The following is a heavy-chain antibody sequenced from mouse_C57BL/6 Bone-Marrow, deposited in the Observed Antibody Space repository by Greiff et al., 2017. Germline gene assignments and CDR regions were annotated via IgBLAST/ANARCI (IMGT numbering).Heavy chain of an antibody. CDR2: IYPGSGST. Sequence: QVQLQQPGAELVKPGASVKMSCKASGYTFTSYWITWVKQRPGQGLEWIGDIYPGSGSTNYNEKFKSKATLTVDTSSRTAYMQLSSLTSEDSAVYYCAHYYGSSWGFAYWGQGTLVTVSA. CDR3: AHYYGSSWGFAY. CDR1: GYTFTSYW. J-gene: IGHJ3*01. D-gene: IGHD1-1*01. V-gene: IGHV1-55*01.